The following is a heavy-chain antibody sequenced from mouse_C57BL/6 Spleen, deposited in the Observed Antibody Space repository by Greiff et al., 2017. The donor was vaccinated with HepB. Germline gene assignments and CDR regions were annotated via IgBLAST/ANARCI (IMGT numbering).Heavy chain of an antibody. CDR1: GYSITSGYY. V-gene: IGHV3-6*01. Sequence: EVQLQQSGPGLVKPSQSLSLTCSVTGYSITSGYYWNWIRQFPGNKLEWMGYISYDGSNNYNPSLKNRISITRDTSKNQFFLKLNSVTTEDTATYYGARDNYVNSRPYAMDYWGQGTSVTVSS. D-gene: IGHD2-1*01. CDR3: ARDNYVNSRPYAMDY. J-gene: IGHJ4*01. CDR2: ISYDGSN.